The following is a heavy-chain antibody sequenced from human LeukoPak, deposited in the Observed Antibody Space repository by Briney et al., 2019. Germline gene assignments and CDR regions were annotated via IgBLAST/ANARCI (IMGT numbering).Heavy chain of an antibody. J-gene: IGHJ3*01. CDR1: GFAVSSNY. V-gene: IGHV3-53*01. CDR3: ARGGRAGWSGTYEDSFDV. CDR2: IYSGGNT. D-gene: IGHD1-26*01. Sequence: GESLRLSCAASGFAVSSNYMSWVRQAPGKGLEWVSVIYSGGNTYYADSVKGRFTISRDNYKNTLYLQMNSLRADDTAVYYCARGGRAGWSGTYEDSFDVWGQGTMVTVSS.